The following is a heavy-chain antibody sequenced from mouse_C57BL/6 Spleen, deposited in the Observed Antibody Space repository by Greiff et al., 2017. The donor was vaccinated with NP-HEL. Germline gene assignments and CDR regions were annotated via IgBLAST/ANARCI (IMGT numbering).Heavy chain of an antibody. V-gene: IGHV14-4*01. CDR2: IDPENGDT. CDR3: TSYYSNHYAMDY. D-gene: IGHD2-5*01. J-gene: IGHJ4*01. CDR1: GFNIKDDY. Sequence: EVQLQQSGAELVRPGASVKLSCTASGFNIKDDYMHWVKQRPEQGLEWIGWIDPENGDTEYASKFQGKATITADTSSNTAYLQLSSLTSEDTAVYYCTSYYSNHYAMDYWGQGTSVTVSS.